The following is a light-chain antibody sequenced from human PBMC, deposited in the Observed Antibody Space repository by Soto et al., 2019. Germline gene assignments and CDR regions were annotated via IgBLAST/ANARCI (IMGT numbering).Light chain of an antibody. CDR1: QGIRNY. CDR3: QQVNNYPIT. CDR2: LAS. V-gene: IGKV1-9*01. Sequence: DIQLTQSPSFLSASVGDRVTITCRASQGIRNYLAWYQQKPGRAPKVLIYLASIFQTGVPSRFTGSQSGTEFTLTITSLQPEDFATYYCQQVNNYPITFGQGTRLEIK. J-gene: IGKJ5*01.